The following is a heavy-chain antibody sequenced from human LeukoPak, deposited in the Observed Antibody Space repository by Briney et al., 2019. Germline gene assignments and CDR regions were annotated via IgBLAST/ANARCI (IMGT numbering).Heavy chain of an antibody. D-gene: IGHD3-16*01. Sequence: SETLSLTCTVSGGSIDTYYWSWIRQPPGKGLEWIGYIFFSGSTNYNPSLKSRATISVDTSKNQFSLKLSSVTAADTAVYYCARGLFGRAFDYWGRGTLVTVSS. CDR1: GGSIDTYY. V-gene: IGHV4-59*01. CDR2: IFFSGST. CDR3: ARGLFGRAFDY. J-gene: IGHJ4*02.